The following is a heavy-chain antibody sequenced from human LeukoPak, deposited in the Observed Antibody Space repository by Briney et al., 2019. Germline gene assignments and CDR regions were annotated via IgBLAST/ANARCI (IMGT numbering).Heavy chain of an antibody. CDR1: GVSISSSSYY. CDR2: IYYSGST. D-gene: IGHD1-1*01. Sequence: SETLSLTCTVSGVSISSSSYYWGWIRQPPGKGLEWIGSIYYSGSTYYNPSLKSRVTISVDTSKNQFSLKLSSVTAADTAVYYCARSGPPRANWFDPWGQGTLVTVSS. V-gene: IGHV4-39*07. J-gene: IGHJ5*02. CDR3: ARSGPPRANWFDP.